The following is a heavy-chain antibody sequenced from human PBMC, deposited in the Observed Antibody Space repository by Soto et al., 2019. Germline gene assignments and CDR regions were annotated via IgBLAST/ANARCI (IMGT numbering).Heavy chain of an antibody. Sequence: GGSLRLSCVASGITFGSRAMSWVRQAPGEGLEWVSSISGGGGRTNHADSVKGRFTISRDNSKNTLYLQMNSLRAGDTAIYYCAKIAVAGTVDYWGQGTLVTVSS. CDR2: ISGGGGRT. D-gene: IGHD6-19*01. CDR3: AKIAVAGTVDY. CDR1: GITFGSRA. J-gene: IGHJ4*02. V-gene: IGHV3-23*01.